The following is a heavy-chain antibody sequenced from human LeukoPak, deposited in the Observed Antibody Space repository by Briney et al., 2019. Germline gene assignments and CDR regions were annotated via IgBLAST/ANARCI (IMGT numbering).Heavy chain of an antibody. CDR3: GRVGSSGWSHYFDY. CDR2: IKQDGCEK. Sequence: AGGSLRLSCAASGHTFISYWMSWVRQAPGKGLEWVAKIKQDGCEKYYVDSVKGRFTISRDNAKNSLYLQMNRPRAEGTALNHCGRVGSSGWSHYFDYWGQGTLVTVSS. V-gene: IGHV3-7*01. J-gene: IGHJ4*02. CDR1: GHTFISYW. D-gene: IGHD6-19*01.